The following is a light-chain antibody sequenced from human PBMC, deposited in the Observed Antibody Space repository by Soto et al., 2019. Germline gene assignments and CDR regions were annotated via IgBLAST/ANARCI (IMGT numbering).Light chain of an antibody. CDR3: AAWDDSLSGRV. J-gene: IGLJ2*01. CDR2: RNN. Sequence: QSVLTQTPSASGTPGQRVTISCSGSSSNIGSNHVYWYQHLPGTAPKLLIYRNNQRPSGVPDRFSGSKSGTSASLAISGLRSEDEADYYCAAWDDSLSGRVFGGGTKLTVL. V-gene: IGLV1-47*01. CDR1: SSNIGSNH.